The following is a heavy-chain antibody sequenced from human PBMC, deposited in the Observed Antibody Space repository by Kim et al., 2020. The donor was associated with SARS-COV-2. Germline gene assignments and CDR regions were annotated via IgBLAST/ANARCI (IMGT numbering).Heavy chain of an antibody. J-gene: IGHJ4*02. V-gene: IGHV1-2*02. Sequence: ASVKVSCKASGYTFTGYYMHWVRQAPGQGLEWMGWINPNSGGTNYAQKFQGRVTMTRDTSISTAYMELSRLRSDDTAVYYCARASSIVVVPAAPLFYWGQGTLVTVSS. CDR3: ARASSIVVVPAAPLFY. CDR2: INPNSGGT. D-gene: IGHD2-2*01. CDR1: GYTFTGYY.